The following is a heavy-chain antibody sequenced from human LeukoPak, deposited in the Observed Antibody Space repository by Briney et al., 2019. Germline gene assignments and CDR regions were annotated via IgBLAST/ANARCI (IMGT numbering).Heavy chain of an antibody. J-gene: IGHJ1*01. CDR2: INWNGGST. CDR1: GFIFDDYG. V-gene: IGHV3-20*04. D-gene: IGHD5-24*01. Sequence: GGSLRLSCAGYGFIFDDYGMRWVRQAPGKGLEWVAGINWNGGSTGYAASVKGRSITSRDNAKTALYLEMNSLRVEDTAFYYGVRLGRDGYTYGAAYWGQGALVTVSS. CDR3: VRLGRDGYTYGAAY.